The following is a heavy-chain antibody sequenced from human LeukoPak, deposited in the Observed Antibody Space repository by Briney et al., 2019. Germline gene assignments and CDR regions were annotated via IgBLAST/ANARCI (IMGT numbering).Heavy chain of an antibody. J-gene: IGHJ3*02. D-gene: IGHD3-22*01. CDR2: IYYSGST. CDR1: GGSISSYY. Sequence: PSETLSLTCTVSGGSISSYYWSWIRQPPGKGLEWIGYIYYSGSTNYNPSLKSRVTIPVDTSKNQFSLKLSSVTAADTAVYYCARWYYYDSSGYYSNAFDIWGQGTMVTVSS. V-gene: IGHV4-59*01. CDR3: ARWYYYDSSGYYSNAFDI.